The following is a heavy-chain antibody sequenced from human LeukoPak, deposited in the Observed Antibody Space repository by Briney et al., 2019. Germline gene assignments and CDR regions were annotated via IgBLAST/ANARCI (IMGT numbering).Heavy chain of an antibody. V-gene: IGHV3-23*01. CDR2: ISGSGGST. CDR1: GFTFSSYA. D-gene: IGHD3-10*01. Sequence: GGSLRLSCAASGFTFSSYAMSWVRQAPGKGLEWVSAISGSGGSTYYADSVKGRFTISRDNSKNTLYLQMNSLRAEDTAVYYCAKDEYYGSGSYYNSDYWGQGTLVTVSS. CDR3: AKDEYYGSGSYYNSDY. J-gene: IGHJ4*02.